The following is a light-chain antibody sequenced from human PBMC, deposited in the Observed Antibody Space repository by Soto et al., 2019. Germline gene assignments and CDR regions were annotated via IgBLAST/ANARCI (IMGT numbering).Light chain of an antibody. CDR2: KIA. J-gene: IGKJ2*01. CDR3: MQGTHWPPT. V-gene: IGKV2-30*01. CDR1: QNLVSSNGNSY. Sequence: DVVMTQSPLSLPVTLGQPASISCRSSQNLVSSNGNSYLTWFHQRPGQSPRRLIDKIAHRDSGVPDRFSGSGSGADFTVKISRMEESDVRVYDGMQGTHWPPTSGRGTK.